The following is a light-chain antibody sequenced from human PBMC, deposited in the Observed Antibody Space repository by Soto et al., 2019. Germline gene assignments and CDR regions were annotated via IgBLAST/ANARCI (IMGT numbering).Light chain of an antibody. Sequence: EIVMTQSPATLSVSPGERATVSCRASQSVSSNLAWYQQKPGQAPRLLIYGASTRATGIPARFSGGGSGTEFTLTISSLQSEDFAVYYCQQYNNWPPTFGQGTKVDIK. V-gene: IGKV3-15*01. CDR3: QQYNNWPPT. CDR2: GAS. CDR1: QSVSSN. J-gene: IGKJ1*01.